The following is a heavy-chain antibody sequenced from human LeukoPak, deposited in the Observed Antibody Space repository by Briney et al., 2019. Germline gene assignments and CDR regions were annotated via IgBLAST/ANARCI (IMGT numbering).Heavy chain of an antibody. J-gene: IGHJ4*02. CDR1: GFTFNIYA. CDR3: AKDGPYYYGSGSYYGPADY. V-gene: IGHV3-23*01. CDR2: ISGRGDGI. Sequence: GGSLRLSCAASGFTFNIYAMSWVRQAPGKGLEWVSGISGRGDGISYADSVKGRFTISRDNSKNTLYLHMNSLSAEDTAIYYCAKDGPYYYGSGSYYGPADYWGQGTLVTVSS. D-gene: IGHD3-10*01.